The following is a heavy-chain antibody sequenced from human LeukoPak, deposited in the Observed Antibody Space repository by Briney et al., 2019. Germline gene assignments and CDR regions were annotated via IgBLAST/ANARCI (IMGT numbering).Heavy chain of an antibody. V-gene: IGHV1-18*04. CDR1: GYTFTSYG. Sequence: ASVKVSCMASGYTFTSYGISWVRQAPGQGLEWMGWISAYNGNTNYAQKLQGRVTMTTDTSTSTAYMELRSLRSDDTAVYYCARGLGYCSGGSCHTDYWGQGTLVTVSS. D-gene: IGHD2-15*01. CDR2: ISAYNGNT. J-gene: IGHJ4*02. CDR3: ARGLGYCSGGSCHTDY.